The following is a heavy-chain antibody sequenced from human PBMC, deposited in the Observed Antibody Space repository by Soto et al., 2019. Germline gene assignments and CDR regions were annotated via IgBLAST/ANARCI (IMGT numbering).Heavy chain of an antibody. Sequence: GGSLRLSCAASGFTFSNAWMSWVRQAPGKGLEWVGRIKSKTDGGTTDYAAPVKGRFTISRDDSKNTLYLQMNSLKTEDTAVYYCTTTTSPFLGPTDPDSNYYFDYWGQGTLVTVSS. CDR3: TTTTSPFLGPTDPDSNYYFDY. J-gene: IGHJ4*02. CDR2: IKSKTDGGTT. D-gene: IGHD1-26*01. V-gene: IGHV3-15*01. CDR1: GFTFSNAW.